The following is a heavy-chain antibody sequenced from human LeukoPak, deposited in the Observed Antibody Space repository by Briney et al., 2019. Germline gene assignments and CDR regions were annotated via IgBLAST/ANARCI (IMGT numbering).Heavy chain of an antibody. Sequence: SVKVSCKASGDTFSTYAITWVRQAPGQGLEWMGGLIPNFGTARGAQKFQGRVTITADESTSTAYMELSSLRSEDTAVYYCARVRVSGVDFGDYDEVFWGQGTLVTVSS. CDR3: ARVRVSGVDFGDYDEVF. D-gene: IGHD4-17*01. CDR2: LIPNFGTA. CDR1: GDTFSTYA. V-gene: IGHV1-69*13. J-gene: IGHJ4*02.